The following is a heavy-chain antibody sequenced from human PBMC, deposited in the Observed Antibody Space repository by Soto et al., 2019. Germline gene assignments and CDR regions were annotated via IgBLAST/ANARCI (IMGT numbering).Heavy chain of an antibody. V-gene: IGHV3-23*01. Sequence: EVQLLESWGGLVQRGGSLRLSCAASGFTFSTYAMTWVRQAPGKELEWVSSFSSRGGRTHYADSVKGRFTISRDDSKDTLYLQMNSLRAEDTAIYYCAKGSGSYYDYYFDSWGQGTLVTVSS. CDR3: AKGSGSYYDYYFDS. J-gene: IGHJ4*02. CDR2: FSSRGGRT. D-gene: IGHD1-26*01. CDR1: GFTFSTYA.